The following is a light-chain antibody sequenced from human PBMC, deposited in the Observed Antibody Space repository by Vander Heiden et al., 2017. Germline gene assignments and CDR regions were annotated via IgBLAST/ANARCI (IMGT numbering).Light chain of an antibody. V-gene: IGKV1-33*01. CDR1: QDISNY. CDR2: DAS. CDR3: QQYDNLPIT. Sequence: DIQMTQSPSSLSASVGDRVTITCQASQDISNYLNWYQQKPGEAPKLLIYDASNLETGVPSRFSGSGSGTDFTITISSLQPEDIATYYCQQYDNLPITFGQGTRLEIK. J-gene: IGKJ5*01.